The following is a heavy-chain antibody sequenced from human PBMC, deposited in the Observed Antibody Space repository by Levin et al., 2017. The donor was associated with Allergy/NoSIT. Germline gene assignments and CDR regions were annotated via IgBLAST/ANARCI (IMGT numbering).Heavy chain of an antibody. CDR1: GFTFSTYA. D-gene: IGHD1-14*01. V-gene: IGHV3-30*18. J-gene: IGHJ4*02. CDR2: ISYDGSDK. Sequence: PGGSLRLSCAASGFTFSTYAMHWVRQAPGKGLEWVAFISYDGSDKYYAESVKGRFAISRDDSKNTLYLQMSSLRAEDTAAYYCAKEGPGRDFDYWGQGTLVAVSS. CDR3: AKEGPGRDFDY.